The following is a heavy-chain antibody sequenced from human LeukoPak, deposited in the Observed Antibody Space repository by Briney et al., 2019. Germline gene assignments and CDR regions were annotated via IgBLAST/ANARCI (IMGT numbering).Heavy chain of an antibody. CDR1: GFTFSSYA. CDR2: ISYDGSNK. Sequence: GGSLRLSCAASGFTFSSYAMHWVRQASGKGLEWVAVISYDGSNKYYADSVKGRFTISRDNSKNTLYLQMNSLRAEDTAVYYCARGMAHGDRNWFDPWGQGTLVTVSS. CDR3: ARGMAHGDRNWFDP. J-gene: IGHJ5*02. V-gene: IGHV3-30*04. D-gene: IGHD4-17*01.